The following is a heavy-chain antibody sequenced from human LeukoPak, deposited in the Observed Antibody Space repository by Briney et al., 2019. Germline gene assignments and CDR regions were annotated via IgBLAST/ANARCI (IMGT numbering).Heavy chain of an antibody. CDR3: ARRRWGANSFFDY. CDR2: IKQDGSEK. D-gene: IGHD1-26*01. J-gene: IGHJ4*02. V-gene: IGHV3-7*01. Sequence: GGSLRLSCVASGFTFSSYWMSWVRQAPGKGLEWVANIKQDGSEKYYVDSVKGRFTISRDNAKNSLYLQMNSLRAEDTAVYYCARRRWGANSFFDYWGQGTLVTVSS. CDR1: GFTFSSYW.